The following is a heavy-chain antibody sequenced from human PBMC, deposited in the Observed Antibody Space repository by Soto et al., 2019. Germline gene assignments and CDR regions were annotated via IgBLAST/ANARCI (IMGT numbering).Heavy chain of an antibody. D-gene: IGHD3-22*01. J-gene: IGHJ4*02. CDR3: ARGVRDNSGYFFHYFDY. CDR1: GFSFYNYA. V-gene: IGHV3-30-3*01. Sequence: QVQLVESGGGVVQPGRSLRLSCAASGFSFYNYAMHWVRQAPGKGLEWVATLSNDGNYKCYAASVKGRFTISRDNSKNTLYLQMSSLRTEDTAVYYCARGVRDNSGYFFHYFDYWGQGALVTVSS. CDR2: LSNDGNYK.